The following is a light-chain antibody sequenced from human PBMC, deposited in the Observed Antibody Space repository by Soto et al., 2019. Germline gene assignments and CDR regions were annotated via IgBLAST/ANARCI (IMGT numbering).Light chain of an antibody. J-gene: IGKJ4*01. CDR1: QNINFN. CDR2: GAS. Sequence: ETLMTQSPATLSASPGKRVTLSCRASQNINFNLAWYQQKPGQAPRVLIYGASSRASGIPDRFGGSGSGTDFTLTISRLEHDDFAFYYCQQYHNWPPLTFGGGTRVEIK. V-gene: IGKV3D-15*01. CDR3: QQYHNWPPLT.